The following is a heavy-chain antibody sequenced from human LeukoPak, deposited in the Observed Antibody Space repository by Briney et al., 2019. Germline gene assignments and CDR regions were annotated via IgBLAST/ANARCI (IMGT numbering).Heavy chain of an antibody. V-gene: IGHV3-53*01. Sequence: GGSLRLSCEVSGFIFSYYGMSWVRQAPGKGLEWVSVIYSGGSTYYADSVKGRFTISRDNSKNTLYLQMNSLRAEDTAVYYCARASTPGYWGQGTLVTVSS. CDR3: ARASTPGY. CDR2: IYSGGST. CDR1: GFIFSYYG. J-gene: IGHJ4*02.